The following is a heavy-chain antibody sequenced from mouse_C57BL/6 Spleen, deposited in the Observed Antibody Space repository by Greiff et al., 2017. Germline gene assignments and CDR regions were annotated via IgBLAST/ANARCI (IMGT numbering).Heavy chain of an antibody. J-gene: IGHJ2*01. Sequence: QVQLQQSGPELVKPGASVKLSCKASGYTFTSYDINWVKQRPGQGLEWIGRIYPRVGSTKYNEKFKGKATLTVDTSSSTAYMELPSLTSEDAAVDLCARASGTIFDYWGQGTTLTVSS. CDR1: GYTFTSYD. CDR2: IYPRVGST. CDR3: ARASGTIFDY. V-gene: IGHV1-85*01. D-gene: IGHD4-1*01.